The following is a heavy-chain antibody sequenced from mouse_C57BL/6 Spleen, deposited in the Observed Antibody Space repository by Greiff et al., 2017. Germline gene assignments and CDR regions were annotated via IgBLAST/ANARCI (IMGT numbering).Heavy chain of an antibody. Sequence: VQLQQPGAELVMPGASVKLSCKASGYTFTSYWMHWVKQRPGQGLEWIGEIDPADSYTNYTQKFKGKSTLTVDKSSSTAYMQLSSLTSEDAAVYDCACYYGSPFAYWGQGTLVTVSA. CDR1: GYTFTSYW. V-gene: IGHV1-69*01. CDR2: IDPADSYT. D-gene: IGHD1-1*01. CDR3: ACYYGSPFAY. J-gene: IGHJ3*01.